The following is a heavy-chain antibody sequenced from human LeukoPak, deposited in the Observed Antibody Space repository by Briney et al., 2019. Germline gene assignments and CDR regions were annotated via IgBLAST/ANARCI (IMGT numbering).Heavy chain of an antibody. D-gene: IGHD3-9*01. J-gene: IGHJ3*02. CDR3: AKDIGILTGTYAFDI. Sequence: GGSLRLACAASGFIVSSNYMSWVRQAPGKGLEWVAFIRYDGSNKYYADSVKGRFTISRDNSKNTLYLQMNSLRAEDTAVYYCAKDIGILTGTYAFDIWGQGTMVTVSS. CDR1: GFIVSSNY. V-gene: IGHV3-30*02. CDR2: IRYDGSNK.